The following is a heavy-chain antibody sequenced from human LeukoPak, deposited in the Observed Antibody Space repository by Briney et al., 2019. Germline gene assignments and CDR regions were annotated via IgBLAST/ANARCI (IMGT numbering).Heavy chain of an antibody. V-gene: IGHV3-23*01. CDR3: AKDSRDGYNSPHYYYYYYMDV. Sequence: GGSLRLSCAASGFTFSSYGISWVRQGPGKGLEWVSSITGSGSSTYYADSVKGRFTISRDNSQNTLYLQMNSLRAEDTALYYCAKDSRDGYNSPHYYYYYYMDVWGKGTTVTVSS. J-gene: IGHJ6*03. CDR1: GFTFSSYG. D-gene: IGHD5-24*01. CDR2: ITGSGSST.